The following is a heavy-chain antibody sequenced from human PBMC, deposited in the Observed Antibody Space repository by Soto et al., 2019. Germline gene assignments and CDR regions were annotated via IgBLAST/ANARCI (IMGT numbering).Heavy chain of an antibody. CDR3: ARGEIVVVPAANYYYYYGMDV. CDR2: IIPIFGTA. J-gene: IGHJ6*02. V-gene: IGHV1-69*01. Sequence: QVQLVQSGAEVKKPGSSVKVSCKASGGTFSSYAISWVRQARGQGLEWMGGIIPIFGTANYAQKFQGRVTITADESTSTAYMELSSLRSEDTAVYYCARGEIVVVPAANYYYYYGMDVWGQGTTVTVSS. D-gene: IGHD2-2*01. CDR1: GGTFSSYA.